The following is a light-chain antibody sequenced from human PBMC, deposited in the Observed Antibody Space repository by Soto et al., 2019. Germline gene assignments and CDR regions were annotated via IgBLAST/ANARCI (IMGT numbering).Light chain of an antibody. Sequence: EIVLTQSPGPLSLSPGERDTLSCRTSQSVSNYLAWYQRKPGQAPRLLIYGASSRATGIPDRFSGSGSGTDFTLTISRLEPEDFAVYYCHQYGGSPQTFGQGTKV. V-gene: IGKV3-20*01. J-gene: IGKJ1*01. CDR1: QSVSNY. CDR3: HQYGGSPQT. CDR2: GAS.